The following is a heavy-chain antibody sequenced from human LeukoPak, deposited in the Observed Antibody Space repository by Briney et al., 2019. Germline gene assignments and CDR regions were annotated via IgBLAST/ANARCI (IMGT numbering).Heavy chain of an antibody. CDR1: GFTFSSSW. Sequence: GEPLRLSCAASGFTFSSSWLSLVRQAPGKGVGWVAYINQDGNEKNHVDSVKGRFTISRDKDKNSLYLQMNSLRVEDTAVYYCARDIGPWGQGTLGTVSS. V-gene: IGHV3-7*05. D-gene: IGHD1-26*01. CDR2: INQDGNEK. CDR3: ARDIGP. J-gene: IGHJ5*02.